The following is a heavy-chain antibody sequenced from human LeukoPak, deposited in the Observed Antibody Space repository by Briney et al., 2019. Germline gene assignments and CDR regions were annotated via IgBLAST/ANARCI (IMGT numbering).Heavy chain of an antibody. J-gene: IGHJ4*02. Sequence: SETLSLTCTVSGGSISSGDYYWSWIRQPPGKGLEWIGYIYYSGSTYYNPSLKRRVTISVDTSKNQFSLKLSSVTAADTAVYYCTGGSYSRYFDYWGQGTLVTVSS. D-gene: IGHD1-26*01. CDR2: IYYSGST. CDR3: TGGSYSRYFDY. CDR1: GGSISSGDYY. V-gene: IGHV4-30-4*08.